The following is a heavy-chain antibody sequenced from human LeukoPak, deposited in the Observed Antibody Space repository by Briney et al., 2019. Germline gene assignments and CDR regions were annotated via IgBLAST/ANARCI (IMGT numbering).Heavy chain of an antibody. Sequence: SQTLSLTCNVSGGSINTANYYWPWHRQPPGKGLEWIGYISYSATPYYNPSLNSRVTISLDTSNNQFSLILNSVTAADTAMYYCARDRYGDFEDYWGQGTLVTVSS. D-gene: IGHD4-17*01. CDR3: ARDRYGDFEDY. CDR2: ISYSATP. V-gene: IGHV4-30-4*08. CDR1: GGSINTANYY. J-gene: IGHJ4*02.